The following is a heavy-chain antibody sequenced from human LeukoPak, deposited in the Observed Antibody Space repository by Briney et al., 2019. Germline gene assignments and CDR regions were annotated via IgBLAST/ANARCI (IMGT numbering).Heavy chain of an antibody. J-gene: IGHJ4*02. D-gene: IGHD1-14*01. Sequence: SETLSLTCTVSGGSISSSSHYWGWIRQPPGQGLEWIGSIYYSGSTYYNPSLKSRLNISVDTSKNQFSLKLSSVTAADTAVYYCARPHISWTDRTDFDFWGQGTLVTVSS. V-gene: IGHV4-39*01. CDR3: ARPHISWTDRTDFDF. CDR1: GGSISSSSHY. CDR2: IYYSGST.